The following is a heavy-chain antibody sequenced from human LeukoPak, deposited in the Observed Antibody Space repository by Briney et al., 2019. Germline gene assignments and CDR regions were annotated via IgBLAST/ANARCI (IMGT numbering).Heavy chain of an antibody. CDR1: GFTFSSYS. D-gene: IGHD3-16*01. CDR3: GRAFPPLRTSSAGDL. J-gene: IGHJ4*02. CDR2: ISYLSSHV. Sequence: PGGSLRLSCAASGFTFSSYSMNWVRQAPGKGLEWVSSISYLSSHVYYGDSVKGRFGISRDNAKNSLYLQMNSLGAEDTAIYYCGRAFPPLRTSSAGDLWGQGILVTVSS. V-gene: IGHV3-21*01.